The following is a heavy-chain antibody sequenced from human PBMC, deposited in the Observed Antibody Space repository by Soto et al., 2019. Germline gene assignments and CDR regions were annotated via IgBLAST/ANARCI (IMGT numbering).Heavy chain of an antibody. D-gene: IGHD6-13*01. CDR3: AHKTIAAAGRAETHFDY. CDR2: IYWNDDK. J-gene: IGHJ4*02. Sequence: SGPTLVNPTQTLTLTCTFSGFSLSTSGVGVGWTRQPPGKALEWLALIYWNDDKRYSPSLKSRLTITKDTSKNQVVLTMTNMDPVDTATYYCAHKTIAAAGRAETHFDYWGQGTLVTVSS. V-gene: IGHV2-5*01. CDR1: GFSLSTSGVG.